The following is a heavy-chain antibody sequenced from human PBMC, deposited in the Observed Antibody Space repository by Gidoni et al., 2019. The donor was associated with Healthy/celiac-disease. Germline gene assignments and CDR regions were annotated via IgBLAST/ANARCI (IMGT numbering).Heavy chain of an antibody. J-gene: IGHJ3*02. D-gene: IGHD1-26*01. CDR1: GFTFRSYS. Sequence: EVQLVESGGGLVKPGGSLRLSCAASGFTFRSYSMNWVRQAPGKWLEWVSSISSSSSYIYYADSVKGRFTISRDNAKNSLYLQMNSLRAEDTAVYYCARGRMGALHDAFDIWGQGTMVTVSS. V-gene: IGHV3-21*01. CDR3: ARGRMGALHDAFDI. CDR2: ISSSSSYI.